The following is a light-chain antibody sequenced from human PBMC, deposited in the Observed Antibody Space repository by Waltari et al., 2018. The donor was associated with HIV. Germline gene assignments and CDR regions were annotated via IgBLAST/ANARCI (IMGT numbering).Light chain of an antibody. V-gene: IGLV1-47*01. J-gene: IGLJ3*02. CDR2: KNN. CDR1: SSNIGSNY. CDR3: ATWDAGLSGV. Sequence: HSVLTQSPSASGTPGQRVTISCSGSSSNIGSNYVYWYQQLPGTTPKLIIYKNNARPAGVPDRFSGSKSGTSASLASSGLRSEDEADYYCATWDAGLSGVFGGGTKLTVL.